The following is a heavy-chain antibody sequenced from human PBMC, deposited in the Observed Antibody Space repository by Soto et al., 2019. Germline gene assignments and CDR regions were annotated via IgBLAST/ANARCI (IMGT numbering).Heavy chain of an antibody. CDR3: AKVAGGLGYFDL. CDR1: GFIFSDYA. J-gene: IGHJ2*01. V-gene: IGHV3-23*01. CDR2: ISASGGNI. Sequence: EVQLLESGGGLARPGASLRLSCVASGFIFSDYAMTWIRQAPGKGLEWVATISASGGNIEYTDSLKGRFTISRDNSKKTVYLQINGLTADDTAVHYCAKVAGGLGYFDLWGRGTLVTVSS. D-gene: IGHD3-16*01.